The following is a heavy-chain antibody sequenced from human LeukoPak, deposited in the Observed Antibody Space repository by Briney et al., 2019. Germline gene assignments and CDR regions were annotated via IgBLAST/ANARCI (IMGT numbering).Heavy chain of an antibody. V-gene: IGHV4-4*07. CDR2: IYTSGST. D-gene: IGHD3-22*01. Sequence: SETLSLTCTVSGFSISSYYWSWIRQPAGKGLEWIGRIYTSGSTNYNPSLKSRVTMSVDTSKNQFSLKLSSVTAADTAVYYCARGRMDYYDSSGYYYYYYGMDVWGQGTTVTVSS. CDR1: GFSISSYY. CDR3: ARGRMDYYDSSGYYYYYYGMDV. J-gene: IGHJ6*02.